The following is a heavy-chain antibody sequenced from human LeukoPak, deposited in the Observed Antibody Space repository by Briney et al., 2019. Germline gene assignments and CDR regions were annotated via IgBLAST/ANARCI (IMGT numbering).Heavy chain of an antibody. V-gene: IGHV4-59*01. Sequence: PSETPSLTCTVSGGSIRSYYWSWIRQPPGKGLEWIGYIYYSGNTNYNPSLKSRVTMSVDTSKNQFSLKLSSVTAADTAVYYCARDLGYCSSTSCYNWFGPWGQGSLVTVSS. CDR2: IYYSGNT. J-gene: IGHJ5*02. CDR3: ARDLGYCSSTSCYNWFGP. CDR1: GGSIRSYY. D-gene: IGHD2-2*01.